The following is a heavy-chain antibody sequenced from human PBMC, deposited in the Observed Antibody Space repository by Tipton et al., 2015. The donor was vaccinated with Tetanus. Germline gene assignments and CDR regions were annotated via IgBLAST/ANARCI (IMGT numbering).Heavy chain of an antibody. CDR1: GDSIRSEDYY. CDR3: ARLTCSSPSCYYYYYYYVDV. Sequence: LRLSCSVSGDSIRSEDYYWGWIRQSPGKGLEWPGYIYYSGSTYNNPSLKSRVSISLDASKNQFSLSLNSVTAADSATYYCARLTCSSPSCYYYYYYYVDVWGTGTAVAVSS. V-gene: IGHV4-30-4*01. D-gene: IGHD2-2*01. CDR2: IYYSGST. J-gene: IGHJ6*03.